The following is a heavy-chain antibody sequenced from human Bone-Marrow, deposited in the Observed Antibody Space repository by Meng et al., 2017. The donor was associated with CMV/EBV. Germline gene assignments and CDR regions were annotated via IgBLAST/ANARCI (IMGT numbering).Heavy chain of an antibody. CDR3: ARDSSSSSYYYYGMDV. CDR2: IYYSGST. J-gene: IGHJ6*02. D-gene: IGHD6-6*01. V-gene: IGHV4-59*01. Sequence: SETLSLTCTVSGGSISSYYWSWIRQPPGKGLEWIGYIYYSGSTNYNPSLKSRVTISVDTSKNQFSPKLSPVTAADTAVYYCARDSSSSSYYYYGMDVWGQGTTVT. CDR1: GGSISSYY.